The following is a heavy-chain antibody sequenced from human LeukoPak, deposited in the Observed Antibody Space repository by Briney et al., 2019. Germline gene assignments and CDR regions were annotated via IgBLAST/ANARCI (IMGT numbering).Heavy chain of an antibody. CDR3: ARYSTKYYYMDV. CDR1: GFTFSSYS. CDR2: ISSSSSYI. J-gene: IGHJ6*03. V-gene: IGHV3-21*01. Sequence: PGGSLRLSCAASGFTFSSYSMNWVRQAPGKGLEWVSSISSSSSYIYYADSVKGRFTISRDNAKNSQYLQMNSLRAEDTAVYYCARYSTKYYYMDVWGKGTTVTVSS. D-gene: IGHD2-2*01.